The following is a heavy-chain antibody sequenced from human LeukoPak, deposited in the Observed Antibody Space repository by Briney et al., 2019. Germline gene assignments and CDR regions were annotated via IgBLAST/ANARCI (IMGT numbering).Heavy chain of an antibody. CDR1: GGSISSYY. CDR3: ARDARGWSGFDY. CDR2: IYTTGNT. V-gene: IGHV4-4*07. Sequence: SETLSLTCSVSGGSISSYYWSWIRQPAGKGPEWIGRIYTTGNTDYNPSLKSRVTMSVDTSKNQFSLNLSSVTAADTAVYYCARDARGWSGFDYWGQGTLVTVSS. D-gene: IGHD3-3*01. J-gene: IGHJ4*02.